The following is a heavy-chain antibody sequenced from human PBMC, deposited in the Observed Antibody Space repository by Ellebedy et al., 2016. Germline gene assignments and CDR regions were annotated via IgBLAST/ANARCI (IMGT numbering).Heavy chain of an antibody. D-gene: IGHD3-10*01. CDR3: AKPRGIDGSGTFDY. CDR1: GFTFRTFA. V-gene: IGHV3-23*01. Sequence: GGSLRLSXGGSGFTFRTFAMSWVRQAPGKGLEWVSTIRGSTSTTYYADSVKGRFTISRDNSKNTLYLQMNSLRAEDTAVYYCAKPRGIDGSGTFDYWGQGTLVTVSS. J-gene: IGHJ4*02. CDR2: IRGSTSTT.